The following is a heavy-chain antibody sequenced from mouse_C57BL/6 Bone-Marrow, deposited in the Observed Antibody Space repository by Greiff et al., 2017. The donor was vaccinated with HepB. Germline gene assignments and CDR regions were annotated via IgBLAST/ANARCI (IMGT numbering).Heavy chain of an antibody. Sequence: QVQLQQSGAELARPGASVKLSCKASGYTFTSYGISWVKQRTGQGLEWIGEIYPRSGNTYYNEKFKGKATLTADKSSSTAYMELRSLTSEDSAVYFCARKGLRFAWFAYWGQGTLVTVSA. V-gene: IGHV1-81*01. CDR1: GYTFTSYG. D-gene: IGHD1-1*01. CDR2: IYPRSGNT. J-gene: IGHJ3*01. CDR3: ARKGLRFAWFAY.